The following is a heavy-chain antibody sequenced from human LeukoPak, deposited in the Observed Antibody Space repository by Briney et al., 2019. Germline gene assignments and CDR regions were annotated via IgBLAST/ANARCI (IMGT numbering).Heavy chain of an antibody. CDR2: IYPGDSDT. CDR3: ARSIYSSSSLDY. Sequence: GESLKISSKGSGYSFTSYWIAWVRQMPGKGLEWMGIIYPGDSDTRYSPSFQGQVTISADKSISTAYPQWSSLKASDTAMYYCARSIYSSSSLDYWGQGTLVTVSS. D-gene: IGHD6-6*01. V-gene: IGHV5-51*01. J-gene: IGHJ4*02. CDR1: GYSFTSYW.